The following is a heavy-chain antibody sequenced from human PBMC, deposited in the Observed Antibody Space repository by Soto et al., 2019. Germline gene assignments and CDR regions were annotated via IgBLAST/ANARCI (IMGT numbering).Heavy chain of an antibody. Sequence: QITLKESGPTLVKPTQTLTLTCTFSGFSLSTSGVGVGWIRQPPGKALEWLALIYWDDDKRYSPSLKSRLTITKDTSKNQVVLTMTNTDLVDTATYYCAPTYFYDSSGYYYVHPWGQGTLVTVAA. J-gene: IGHJ5*02. CDR1: GFSLSTSGVG. CDR2: IYWDDDK. CDR3: APTYFYDSSGYYYVHP. D-gene: IGHD3-22*01. V-gene: IGHV2-5*02.